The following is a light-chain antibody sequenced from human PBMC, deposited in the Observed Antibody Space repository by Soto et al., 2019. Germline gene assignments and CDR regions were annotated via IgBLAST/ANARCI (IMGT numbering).Light chain of an antibody. CDR1: ESIRNE. CDR2: DTF. J-gene: IGKJ1*01. Sequence: DIQMTQSPSSLSASLGDRVTITCRPSESIRNELNWFQQRPGKAPRLLIYDTFTLQSGVPSRFSGSVSGTEFSLTISSLQAGDSAIYYCQQSFTTPWTFGQGTKVHIK. CDR3: QQSFTTPWT. V-gene: IGKV1-39*01.